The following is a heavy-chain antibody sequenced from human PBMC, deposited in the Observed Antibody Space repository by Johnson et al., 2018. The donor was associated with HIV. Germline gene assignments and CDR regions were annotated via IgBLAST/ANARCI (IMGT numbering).Heavy chain of an antibody. V-gene: IGHV3-30*02. CDR1: GFTFSSYG. Sequence: VQLVESGGGVVQPGGSLRLSCAASGFTFSSYGMHWVRQAPGKGLEWVAFIRYDGSNKYYADSVKGRFTISRDNSKNTLYLQMNSLRAEDTAVYYCARERDDSSGAGFDIWGQGTMVTVSS. J-gene: IGHJ3*02. CDR3: ARERDDSSGAGFDI. D-gene: IGHD3-22*01. CDR2: IRYDGSNK.